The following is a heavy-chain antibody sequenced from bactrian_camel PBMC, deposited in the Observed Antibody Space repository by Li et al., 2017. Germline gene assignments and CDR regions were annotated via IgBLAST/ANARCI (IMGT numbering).Heavy chain of an antibody. Sequence: HVQLVESGGGSVQPGGSLRLSCSASGYSRRTYCMGWFRQRPGKDREGLAVLWIGGATTTYADSVKGRFTISRDNAKNTVYLLMNSLKSEDTALYYCATTGFDYWGQGTQVTVS. V-gene: IGHV3S1*01. CDR2: LWIGGATT. CDR3: ATTGFDY. CDR1: GYSRRTYC. D-gene: IGHD5*01. J-gene: IGHJ4*01.